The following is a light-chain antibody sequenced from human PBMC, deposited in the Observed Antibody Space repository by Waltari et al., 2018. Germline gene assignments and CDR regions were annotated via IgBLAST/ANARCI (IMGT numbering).Light chain of an antibody. CDR3: AAWDGSLSAMV. V-gene: IGLV1-44*01. CDR2: NDN. Sequence: QSVLTQSPSASGTPGQRVSIFCSGSSSNIGSNTVNWYQQLPGTAPKLLISNDNQRPSGVPDRFSGSKSGTSASLAISGLQSEDEADYYCAAWDGSLSAMVFGGGTELTVL. J-gene: IGLJ2*01. CDR1: SSNIGSNT.